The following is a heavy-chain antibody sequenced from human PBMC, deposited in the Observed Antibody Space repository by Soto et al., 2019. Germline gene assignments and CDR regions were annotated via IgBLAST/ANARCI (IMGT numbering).Heavy chain of an antibody. CDR2: ISWNSGSI. CDR1: GFTFDDYA. V-gene: IGHV3-9*01. J-gene: IGHJ3*02. CDR3: AKDRSSGWDDAFDI. D-gene: IGHD6-19*01. Sequence: EVQLVESGGGLVQPGRSLRLSCAASGFTFDDYAMHWVRQAPGKGLEWVSGISWNSGSIGYADSVKGRFTISRDNAKNALYLQMSSLRAEDTALYYCAKDRSSGWDDAFDIWGQGTMVTVSS.